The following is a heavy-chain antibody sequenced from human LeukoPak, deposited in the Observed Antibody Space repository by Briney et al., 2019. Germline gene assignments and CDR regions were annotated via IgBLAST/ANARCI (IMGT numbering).Heavy chain of an antibody. J-gene: IGHJ4*02. CDR1: QFTFSSHA. D-gene: IGHD3-9*01. Sequence: GGSLRLSCAASQFTFSSHAMSWVRQAPGKGLEWVSAIGDDVVSTYYAESVEGRFTISRDNSKNTLYLQMNSLRAEDTAIYYCAKDSPLLTVWGQGTLVTVSS. V-gene: IGHV3-23*01. CDR2: IGDDVVST. CDR3: AKDSPLLTV.